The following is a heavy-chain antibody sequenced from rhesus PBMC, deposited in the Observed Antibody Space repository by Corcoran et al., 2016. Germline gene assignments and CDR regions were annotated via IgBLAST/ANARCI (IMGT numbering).Heavy chain of an antibody. V-gene: IGHV4-106*01. D-gene: IGHD1-44*02. CDR1: GGSISDDYY. Sequence: QVQLQESGPGLVKPSETLSLTCAVSGGSISDDYYWGWIRQPPGKGLGWIGYIYGCVCGTNYNPSLKYRVTISIDTSKNQFSLKLSSVTAADTAVYYCARGGYSQRNWGQGVLVTVSS. CDR3: ARGGYSQRN. J-gene: IGHJ4*01. CDR2: IYGCVCGT.